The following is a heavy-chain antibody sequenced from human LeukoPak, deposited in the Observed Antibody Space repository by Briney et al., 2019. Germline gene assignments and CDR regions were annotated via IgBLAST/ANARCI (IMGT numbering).Heavy chain of an antibody. Sequence: SETLSLTCTVSGGSISSYYWSWIRQPPGKGLEWIGYIYYGGSTNYNPSLKSRVTISVDTSKNQFSLKLSSVTAADTAVYYCARHAGGKQQLVQHWGQGTLVTVSS. V-gene: IGHV4-59*08. CDR2: IYYGGST. CDR1: GGSISSYY. D-gene: IGHD6-13*01. J-gene: IGHJ1*01. CDR3: ARHAGGKQQLVQH.